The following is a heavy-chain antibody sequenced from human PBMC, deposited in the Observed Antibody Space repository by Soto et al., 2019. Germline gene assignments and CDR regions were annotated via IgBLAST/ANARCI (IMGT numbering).Heavy chain of an antibody. CDR3: ARTRYYYDSSGYPHQYYFDY. J-gene: IGHJ4*02. CDR2: IYYSGST. CDR1: GGSISSYY. V-gene: IGHV4-59*01. D-gene: IGHD3-22*01. Sequence: SETLSLTCTVSGGSISSYYWSWIRQPPGKGLEWIGYIYYSGSTNYNPSLKSRVTISVDTSKNQFSLKLSSVTAADTAVYYCARTRYYYDSSGYPHQYYFDYWGQGTLVTVSS.